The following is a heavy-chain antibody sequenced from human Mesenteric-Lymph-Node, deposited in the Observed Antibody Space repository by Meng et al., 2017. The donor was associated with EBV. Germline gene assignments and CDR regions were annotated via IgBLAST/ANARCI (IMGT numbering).Heavy chain of an antibody. CDR1: GGSISSINW. CDR2: IYHSGST. Sequence: RLLGSGPGLVKPLETLSLTCAVSGGSISSINWWTWVRQPPGKGLEWIGEIYHSGSTNYNPSLKSRVTISVDKSKNQFSLKLISVTAADTAIYYCAKAEGGTYPPFDSWGQGTLVTVSS. V-gene: IGHV4-4*02. D-gene: IGHD1-7*01. CDR3: AKAEGGTYPPFDS. J-gene: IGHJ4*02.